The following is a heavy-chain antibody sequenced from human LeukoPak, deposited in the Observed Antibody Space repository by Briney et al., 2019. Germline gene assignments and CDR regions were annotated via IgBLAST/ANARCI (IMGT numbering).Heavy chain of an antibody. CDR1: GFTLSYYW. J-gene: IGHJ5*02. CDR2: INGDGSST. Sequence: PGGSLRLSCAASGFTLSYYWMHWVRQGPGKGLVWVSTINGDGSSTNYADSVKGRFTISRDNAKNTLYLEMNSLRVEDTAVCYCARDPRNKGFDPWGQGTLITVSS. D-gene: IGHD1/OR15-1a*01. CDR3: ARDPRNKGFDP. V-gene: IGHV3-74*01.